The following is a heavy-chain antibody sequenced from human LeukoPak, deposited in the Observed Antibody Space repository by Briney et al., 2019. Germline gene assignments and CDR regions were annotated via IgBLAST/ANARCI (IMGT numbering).Heavy chain of an antibody. D-gene: IGHD2-15*01. J-gene: IGHJ4*02. CDR1: GGSISSGGYY. Sequence: SQTLSLTCTVSGGSISSGGYYWSWIRQPPGKGLEWIGYIYHSGSTYYNPSLKSRVTISVDTSKNQFSLKLSSVTAADTAVYYCARIQGYCSGGSCYEYYFDYWGQGTLVTVSS. CDR2: IYHSGST. CDR3: ARIQGYCSGGSCYEYYFDY. V-gene: IGHV4-30-2*01.